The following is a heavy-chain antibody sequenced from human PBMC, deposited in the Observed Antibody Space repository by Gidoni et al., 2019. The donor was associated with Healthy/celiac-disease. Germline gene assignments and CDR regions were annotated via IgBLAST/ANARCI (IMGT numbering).Heavy chain of an antibody. D-gene: IGHD2-15*01. V-gene: IGHV3-30*02. CDR2: IRYDGSNK. J-gene: IGHJ4*02. CDR3: AKQAYCSGGSCYIFDY. Sequence: LAGVAFIRYDGSNKYYADSVKGRFTISRDNSKNTLYLQMNSLRAEDTAVYYCAKQAYCSGGSCYIFDYWGQGTLVTVSS.